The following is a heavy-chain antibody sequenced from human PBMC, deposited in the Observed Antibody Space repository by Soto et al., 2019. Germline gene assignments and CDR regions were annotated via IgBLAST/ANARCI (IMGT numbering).Heavy chain of an antibody. CDR2: MNPNSGNT. CDR1: GYTFTSYD. CDR3: ASDTARVYYGIDV. J-gene: IGHJ6*02. V-gene: IGHV1-8*01. D-gene: IGHD5-18*01. Sequence: EASVKVSCKASGYTFTSYDINWVRQATGQGLEWMGWMNPNSGNTGYAQKFQGRVTMTRNTSISTAYMELNSLKTEDTAVYYCASDTARVYYGIDVWGQGTTVTVSS.